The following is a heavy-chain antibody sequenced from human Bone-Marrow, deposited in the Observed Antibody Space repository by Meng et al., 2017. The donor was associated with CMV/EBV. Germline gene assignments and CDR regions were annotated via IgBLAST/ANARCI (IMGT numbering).Heavy chain of an antibody. CDR2: ISYDGSNK. Sequence: GESLKISCAASGFTFSSYSMNWVRQAPGKGLEWVAVISYDGSNKYYADSVKGRFTISRDNSKNTLYLQMNSLRAEDTAVYYCARDRSSVVVVAADYYFDYWSQGTLVTVSS. D-gene: IGHD2-15*01. J-gene: IGHJ4*02. CDR1: GFTFSSYS. CDR3: ARDRSSVVVVAADYYFDY. V-gene: IGHV3-30*03.